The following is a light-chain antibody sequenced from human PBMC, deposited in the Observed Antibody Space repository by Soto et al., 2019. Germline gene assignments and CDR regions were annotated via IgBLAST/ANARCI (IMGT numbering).Light chain of an antibody. Sequence: DIQMTQSPSTLSASVGDRVTITCRASQSISSWLAWYQQKPGKAPKLLIYKASNLQSGVPSRFSGSGSGTEFTLAISSLQPDDSATYYCQQYNDNWTFGGGTKVEIK. CDR2: KAS. CDR1: QSISSW. CDR3: QQYNDNWT. J-gene: IGKJ4*02. V-gene: IGKV1-5*03.